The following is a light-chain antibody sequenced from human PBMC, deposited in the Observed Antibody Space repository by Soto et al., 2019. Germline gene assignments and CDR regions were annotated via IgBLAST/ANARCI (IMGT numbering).Light chain of an antibody. V-gene: IGKV3-11*01. CDR2: DAS. J-gene: IGKJ4*02. CDR1: QSVSSY. CDR3: QQRSIWPG. Sequence: EIGLRQSPATLSLSQGERATLSCSASQSVSSYLAWYQQKPGQAPRLLIYDASNRATGIPARFSGSESGTDFTLTISSLEPDEFVVYYCQQRSIWPGFGGGTKVEIK.